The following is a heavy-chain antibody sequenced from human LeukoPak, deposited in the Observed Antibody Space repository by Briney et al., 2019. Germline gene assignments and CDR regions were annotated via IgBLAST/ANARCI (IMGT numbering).Heavy chain of an antibody. CDR2: IYTSGST. CDR1: GGSISSGSYY. Sequence: SQTLSLTCTVSGGSISSGSYYWSWIRQPAGKGLEWIGRIYTSGSTNYNPSLKSRVTISVDTSQNQFSLKLSSVTAADTAVYYCARDWYYYDSSGYRGWAFDIWGQGTMVTVSS. D-gene: IGHD3-22*01. J-gene: IGHJ3*02. V-gene: IGHV4-61*02. CDR3: ARDWYYYDSSGYRGWAFDI.